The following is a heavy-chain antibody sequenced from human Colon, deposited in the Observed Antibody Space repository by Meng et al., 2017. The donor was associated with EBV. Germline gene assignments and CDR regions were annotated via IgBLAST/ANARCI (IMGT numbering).Heavy chain of an antibody. CDR2: IYHSGST. J-gene: IGHJ4*02. Sequence: KGSGPGPVKPSATLPLTCTVSGGSISSNGYNWDWVRRPPGKGLEWIGAIYHSGSTSYNPSLQSRVTMFVDTSKNQFSLMLTSVTATDTAVYYCARRRGGSGRDCWGQGTLVTVSS. V-gene: IGHV4-39*01. D-gene: IGHD3-10*01. CDR3: ARRRGGSGRDC. CDR1: GGSISSNGYN.